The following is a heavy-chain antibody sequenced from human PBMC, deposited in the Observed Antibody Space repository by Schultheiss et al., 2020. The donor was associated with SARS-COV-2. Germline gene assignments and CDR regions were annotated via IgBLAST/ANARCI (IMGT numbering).Heavy chain of an antibody. CDR1: GFTFDDYA. D-gene: IGHD1-26*01. CDR2: ISSSSSYI. V-gene: IGHV3-21*01. Sequence: GGSLRLSCAASGFTFDDYAMHWVRQAPGKGLEWVSSISSSSSYIYYADSVKGRFTISRDNAKNSLYLQMNSLRAEDTAVYYCARDLGAPYWYFDLWGRGTLVTVSS. J-gene: IGHJ2*01. CDR3: ARDLGAPYWYFDL.